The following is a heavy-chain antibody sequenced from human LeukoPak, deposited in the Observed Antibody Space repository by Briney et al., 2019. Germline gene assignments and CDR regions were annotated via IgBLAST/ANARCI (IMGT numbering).Heavy chain of an antibody. V-gene: IGHV5-51*01. Sequence: GESLKISCKGSGHNFISYWIGWGRQMPGKGLEWMGIIYPGDSDTKYSPSFQGQVTISADKSISTAYLQWSSLKASDTAMYYCARLSLRGYTADYWGQGTLVTVSS. CDR1: GHNFISYW. D-gene: IGHD6-25*01. CDR3: ARLSLRGYTADY. J-gene: IGHJ4*02. CDR2: IYPGDSDT.